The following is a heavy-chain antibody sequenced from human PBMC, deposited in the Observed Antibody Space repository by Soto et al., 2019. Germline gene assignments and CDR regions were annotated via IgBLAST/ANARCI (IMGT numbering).Heavy chain of an antibody. J-gene: IGHJ6*01. Sequence: EVQVVESGGGLVKPGGSLRLSCVASGFTFSSYIMNWVRRAPGEGLEWVASISSSSSYVYYADSVKGRFTVSRDNAKNSLFLQMISLRAEDTAVYYCTRDRGYDAHDYYYNAMDVW. CDR1: GFTFSSYI. D-gene: IGHD3-10*01. CDR2: ISSSSSYV. V-gene: IGHV3-21*01. CDR3: TRDRGYDAHDYYYNAMDV.